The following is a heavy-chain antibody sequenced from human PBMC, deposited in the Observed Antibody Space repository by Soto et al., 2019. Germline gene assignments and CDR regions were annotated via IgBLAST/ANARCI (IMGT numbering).Heavy chain of an antibody. CDR2: TRDKVDSYTT. CDR1: GFTFSDHY. V-gene: IGHV3-72*01. Sequence: EVQLVESGGDLVQPGGSLRLSCAASGFTFSDHYMEWVRQAPGKGLEWVGRTRDKVDSYTTEYAESVRGRFTISRDDSKTSLYLQMNSLTTEDTALYDCATGPVGAMDYWGQGTLVTVSS. J-gene: IGHJ4*02. CDR3: ATGPVGAMDY. D-gene: IGHD1-26*01.